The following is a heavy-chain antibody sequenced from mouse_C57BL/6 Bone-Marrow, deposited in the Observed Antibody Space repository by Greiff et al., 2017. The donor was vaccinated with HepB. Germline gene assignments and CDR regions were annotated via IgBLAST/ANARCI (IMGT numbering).Heavy chain of an antibody. CDR2: INPNYGTT. Sequence: EVQLQQSGPELVKPGASVKISCKASGYSFTDYNMNWVKQSNGKSLEWIGVINPNYGTTSYNQKFKGKATLTVDQSSSTAYMPLNSLTSEYSAVYYCARRMPFITTVVAKGYAMDYWGQGTSVTVSS. CDR1: GYSFTDYN. CDR3: ARRMPFITTVVAKGYAMDY. D-gene: IGHD1-1*01. V-gene: IGHV1-39*01. J-gene: IGHJ4*01.